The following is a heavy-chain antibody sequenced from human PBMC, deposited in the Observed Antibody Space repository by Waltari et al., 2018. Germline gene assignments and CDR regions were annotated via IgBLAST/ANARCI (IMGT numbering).Heavy chain of an antibody. V-gene: IGHV4-4*07. CDR3: AGESTYSSGWYPGYYYYYYMDV. J-gene: IGHJ6*03. CDR2: DDPGAST. Sequence: QAQLQESGPGLVKPSETLSLTCTVSGGSISSYYWSWIRQPAGKGLEWIGRDDPGASTKYTPSIKNRVTVEVDTSKDQFSQKLGSVTAADTAVYYCAGESTYSSGWYPGYYYYYYMDVWGKGTTVTISS. CDR1: GGSISSYY. D-gene: IGHD6-13*01.